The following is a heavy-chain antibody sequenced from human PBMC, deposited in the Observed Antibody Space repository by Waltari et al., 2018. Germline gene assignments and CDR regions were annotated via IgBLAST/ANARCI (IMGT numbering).Heavy chain of an antibody. V-gene: IGHV3-30*18. J-gene: IGHJ6*03. CDR1: GFTSSNTA. CDR3: AKDAAAAPAYYYYKDV. Sequence: QVQLVESGGGVVQPGRSLRLSCAASGFTSSNTAIDWVAQAPGKWLEWLAVISLDGVNKDYGDSVKGRFTISRDNSKNTLYLQMNSLRAEDTAVYYCAKDAAAAPAYYYYKDVWGKGTTVTISS. D-gene: IGHD6-13*01. CDR2: ISLDGVNK.